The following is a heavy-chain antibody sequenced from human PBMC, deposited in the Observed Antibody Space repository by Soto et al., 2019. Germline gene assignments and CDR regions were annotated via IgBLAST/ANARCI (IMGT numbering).Heavy chain of an antibody. J-gene: IGHJ4*02. CDR1: GYTFTSYA. CDR3: ARDTAMALPDA. Sequence: QVQLVQSGTEVKKPGASVKVSCKASGYTFTSYAISWVRQPPGQGLEWMGWINPYNGNTNYAQKLQGRVTMTTDTSTSTAYMELRSLRSDDTAVYYCARDTAMALPDAWGQGTLVTVSS. D-gene: IGHD5-18*01. V-gene: IGHV1-18*01. CDR2: INPYNGNT.